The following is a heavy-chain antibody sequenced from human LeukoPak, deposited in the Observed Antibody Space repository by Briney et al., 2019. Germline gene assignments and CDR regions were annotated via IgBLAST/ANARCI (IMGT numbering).Heavy chain of an antibody. J-gene: IGHJ4*02. D-gene: IGHD2-2*02. CDR2: MNPNSGNT. CDR3: ARDRNCSSTSCYTVPDN. Sequence: ASVKVSCKASGYTFTSYDINWVRQATGQGLEWMGWMNPNSGNTGYAQKFQGRVTITADESTSTAYMELSSLRSEDTAVYYCARDRNCSSTSCYTVPDNWGQGTLVTVSS. CDR1: GYTFTSYD. V-gene: IGHV1-8*03.